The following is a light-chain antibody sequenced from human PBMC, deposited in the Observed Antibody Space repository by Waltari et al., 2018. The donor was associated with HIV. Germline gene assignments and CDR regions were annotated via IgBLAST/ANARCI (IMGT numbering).Light chain of an antibody. Sequence: QSALTQPRSVSGSPGQSVTISCTGTSSDVGGYNYVSWYQQHPGKAPKLTIYDVCKRPPGVPDLCSGSKSGNTASLTISVLQAEDEADYYCCSYAGSYRRVFGGGTKLSVL. CDR2: DVC. J-gene: IGLJ2*01. V-gene: IGLV2-11*01. CDR3: CSYAGSYRRV. CDR1: SSDVGGYNY.